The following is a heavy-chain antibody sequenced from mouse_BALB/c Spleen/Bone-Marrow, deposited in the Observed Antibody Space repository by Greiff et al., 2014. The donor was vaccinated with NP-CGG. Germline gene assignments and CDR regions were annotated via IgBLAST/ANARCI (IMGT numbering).Heavy chain of an antibody. CDR2: IDPANGNT. D-gene: IGHD1-1*01. CDR1: GFNIKDTY. CDR3: ANYYYGSSYGFAC. Sequence: VQLKESGAELVKPGASVKLSCTASGFNIKDTYMHWVKQRPEQGLEWIGRIDPANGNTKYDPKFQGKATITADTSSNTAYLQLSSLTSEDTAVYYCANYYYGSSYGFACWGQGTLVTGSA. V-gene: IGHV14-3*02. J-gene: IGHJ3*01.